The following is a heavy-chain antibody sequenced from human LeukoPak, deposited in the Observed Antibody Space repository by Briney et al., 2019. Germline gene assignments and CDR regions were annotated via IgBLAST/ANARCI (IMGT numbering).Heavy chain of an antibody. J-gene: IGHJ5*02. CDR3: ARAVAARPFDP. CDR2: IIPIFGIA. Sequence: SVKVSCKASGGTFSSYAISWVRQAPGQGLEWMGRIIPIFGIANYAQKFQGRVTITADKSTSTAYMELSSLRSEDTAVYYGARAVAARPFDPWGQGTLVTVSS. V-gene: IGHV1-69*04. D-gene: IGHD6-6*01. CDR1: GGTFSSYA.